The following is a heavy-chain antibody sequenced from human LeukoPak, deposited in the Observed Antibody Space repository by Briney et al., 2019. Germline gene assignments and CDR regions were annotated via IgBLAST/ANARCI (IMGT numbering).Heavy chain of an antibody. CDR1: GGTFSSYA. Sequence: SVKLSCKASGGTFSSYAISWMRQPHGQGHEWMGRIIPILGITNYANKFQGRVTITADKSTSTAYMELSSLRSEGTAVYYCARGGDILTGGNYDYWGQGTLVTVSS. CDR3: ARGGDILTGGNYDY. CDR2: IIPILGIT. D-gene: IGHD3-9*01. J-gene: IGHJ4*02. V-gene: IGHV1-69*04.